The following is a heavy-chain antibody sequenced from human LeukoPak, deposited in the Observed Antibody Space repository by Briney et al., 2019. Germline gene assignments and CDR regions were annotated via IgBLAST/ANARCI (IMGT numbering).Heavy chain of an antibody. CDR2: IYTSGST. Sequence: SETLSLTCTVSGGSISSGSYYWSWIRQPAGKGLEWIGRIYTSGSTNYNPSLKSRVTISVDTSKNQLSLKLSSVTAADTAVYYCARDRHSTVTTGYYCMDVWGKGTTVTVSS. CDR1: GGSISSGSYY. J-gene: IGHJ6*03. D-gene: IGHD4-11*01. V-gene: IGHV4-61*02. CDR3: ARDRHSTVTTGYYCMDV.